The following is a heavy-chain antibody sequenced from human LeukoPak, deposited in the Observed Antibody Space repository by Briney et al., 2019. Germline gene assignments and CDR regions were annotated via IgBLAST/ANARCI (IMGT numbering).Heavy chain of an antibody. Sequence: ASVKVSCKASGYTFTSYDINWVRQATGQGLEWMGWMNPNSGNTGYAQKFQGRVTITRNTSISTAYMELSSLRSEDTAVYYCARGPPDYYYYYYMDVWGQGTTVTVSS. V-gene: IGHV1-8*03. CDR2: MNPNSGNT. J-gene: IGHJ6*03. CDR1: GYTFTSYD. CDR3: ARGPPDYYYYYYMDV.